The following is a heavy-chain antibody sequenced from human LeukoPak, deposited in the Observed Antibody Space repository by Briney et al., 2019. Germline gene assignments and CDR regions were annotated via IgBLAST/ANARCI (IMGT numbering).Heavy chain of an antibody. V-gene: IGHV3-15*01. CDR3: TTYFEGIVGATMFDY. CDR1: GFPFSNAW. CDR2: IKSKTDGGTT. J-gene: IGHJ4*02. Sequence: GGSLRLSCAASGFPFSNAWMSWVRQAPGKGLEWVGRIKSKTDGGTTDYAAPVKGRFTISRDDSKNTLYLQMNSLKTEDTAVYYCTTYFEGIVGATMFDYWGQGTLVTVSS. D-gene: IGHD1-26*01.